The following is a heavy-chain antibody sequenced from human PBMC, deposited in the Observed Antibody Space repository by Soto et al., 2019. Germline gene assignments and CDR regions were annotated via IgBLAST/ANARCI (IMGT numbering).Heavy chain of an antibody. CDR1: GFTFSSYG. V-gene: IGHV3-33*01. CDR3: AREGADYDFWSGRDYGMDV. CDR2: IWYDGSNK. J-gene: IGHJ6*02. Sequence: PGGSLRLSCAASGFTFSSYGMHWVRQAPGKGLEWVAVIWYDGSNKYYADSVKGRFTISRDNSKNTLYLQMNSLRAEDTAVYYCAREGADYDFWSGRDYGMDVWGQGTTVTVSS. D-gene: IGHD3-3*01.